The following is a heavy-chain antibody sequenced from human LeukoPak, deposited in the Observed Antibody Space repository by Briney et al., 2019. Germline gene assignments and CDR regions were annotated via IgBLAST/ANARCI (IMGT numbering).Heavy chain of an antibody. CDR3: TTGIAAAGTNY. CDR1: GFTFSNAW. D-gene: IGHD6-13*01. Sequence: GGSLRLSCAASGFTFSNAWMSWVRQAPGKGLEWVGRIKSKTDGGTTDYAAPAKGRFTISRDDSKNTLYLQMNSLKTEDTAVYYCTTGIAAAGTNYWGQGTLVTVSS. J-gene: IGHJ4*02. CDR2: IKSKTDGGTT. V-gene: IGHV3-15*01.